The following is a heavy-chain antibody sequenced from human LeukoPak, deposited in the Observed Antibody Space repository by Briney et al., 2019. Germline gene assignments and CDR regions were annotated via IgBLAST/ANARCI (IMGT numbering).Heavy chain of an antibody. V-gene: IGHV5-51*01. D-gene: IGHD6-19*01. J-gene: IGHJ6*02. CDR3: ARRMAVAGTGYYYYGMDV. CDR1: GXSFTSYW. CDR2: IYPGDSDT. Sequence: GESLKISCKGSGXSFTSYWIGWVRQMPGKGLEWMGIIYPGDSDTRYSPSFQGQVTISADKSISTAYLQWSSLKASDTAMYYCARRMAVAGTGYYYYGMDVWGQGTTVTVSS.